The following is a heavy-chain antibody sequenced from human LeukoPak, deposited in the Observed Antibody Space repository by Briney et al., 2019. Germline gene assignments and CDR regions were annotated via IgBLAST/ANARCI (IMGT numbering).Heavy chain of an antibody. J-gene: IGHJ5*02. Sequence: ASVKVSCKASGYIFDSYGMNWLRQAPGQGLEWMGWISTYNGDTKYAQKLEGRVTLTTDTSTTITYMELRSLTSDDTAIYYCARDLTVFGMYNWFDPWGQGTLVVVS. CDR2: ISTYNGDT. CDR1: GYIFDSYG. V-gene: IGHV1-18*01. D-gene: IGHD3-3*01. CDR3: ARDLTVFGMYNWFDP.